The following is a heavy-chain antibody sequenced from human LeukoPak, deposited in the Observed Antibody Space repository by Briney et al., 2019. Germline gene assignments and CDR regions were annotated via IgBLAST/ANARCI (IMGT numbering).Heavy chain of an antibody. D-gene: IGHD5-18*01. Sequence: PSETLSLTCTVSGGSISSYYWTWLRQPAGKGLEWIGRMYTSGSTNYNPSLKSRVTISVDTSKNQFSLKLSSVTAADTAVYYCARDVGRYTYGYRPTEVYWYFDLWGRGTLVTVSS. CDR3: ARDVGRYTYGYRPTEVYWYFDL. V-gene: IGHV4-4*07. J-gene: IGHJ2*01. CDR1: GGSISSYY. CDR2: MYTSGST.